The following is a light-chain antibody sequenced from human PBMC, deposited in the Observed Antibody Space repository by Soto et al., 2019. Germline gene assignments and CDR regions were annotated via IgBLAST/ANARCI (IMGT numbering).Light chain of an antibody. J-gene: IGLJ3*02. V-gene: IGLV2-14*03. CDR3: SSYTNSITHV. CDR2: GVS. Sequence: QSALTQPASVSGSPGQSITICCTGTSSDVGGYDYVSWYQQHPGKAPKLMIYGVSNRPSGVSNRFSGSKSGNTASLTISGLQAEDEADYYCSSYTNSITHVFGGGTKVTVL. CDR1: SSDVGGYDY.